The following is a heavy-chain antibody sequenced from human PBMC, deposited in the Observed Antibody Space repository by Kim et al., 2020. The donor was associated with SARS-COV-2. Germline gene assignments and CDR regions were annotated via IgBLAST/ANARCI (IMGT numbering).Heavy chain of an antibody. CDR2: ISAYNGNT. J-gene: IGHJ4*02. V-gene: IGHV1-18*01. CDR1: GYTFTSYG. CDR3: ARDQLPYYYGSGSV. D-gene: IGHD3-10*01. Sequence: ASVKVSCKASGYTFTSYGISWVRQAPGQGLEWMGWISAYNGNTNYAQKLQGRVTMTTDTSTSTAYMELRSLRSDDTAVYYCARDQLPYYYGSGSVWGQGTLVTASS.